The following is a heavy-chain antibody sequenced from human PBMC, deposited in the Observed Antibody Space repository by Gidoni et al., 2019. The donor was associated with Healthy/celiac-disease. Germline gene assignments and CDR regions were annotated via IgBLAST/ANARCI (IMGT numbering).Heavy chain of an antibody. J-gene: IGHJ4*02. D-gene: IGHD5-12*01. CDR2: ISGSGGST. V-gene: IGHV3-23*01. Sequence: EVQLLESGGGLVQPGGSLRLSCAASGVTFSSYAMSWVRQAPGKGLEWVSAISGSGGSTYYADSVKGRFTISRDNSKNTLYLQMNSLRAEDTAVYYCAKLRRWLQDFDYWGQGTLVTVSS. CDR1: GVTFSSYA. CDR3: AKLRRWLQDFDY.